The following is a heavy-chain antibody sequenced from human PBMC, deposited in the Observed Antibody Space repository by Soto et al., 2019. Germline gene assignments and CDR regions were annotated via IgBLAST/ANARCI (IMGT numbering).Heavy chain of an antibody. CDR1: GYTFTSYG. J-gene: IGHJ4*02. Sequence: QVQLVQSGAEVKKPGASVEVSCKASGYTFTSYGISWVRQAPGQGLEWMGWISAYNGNTNYAQKLQGRVTMTTDTPTSTAYMELRGLRSDDTAVYYCARTVVTMVRVDPYYFDYWGQGTLVTVSS. V-gene: IGHV1-18*01. CDR2: ISAYNGNT. CDR3: ARTVVTMVRVDPYYFDY. D-gene: IGHD3-10*01.